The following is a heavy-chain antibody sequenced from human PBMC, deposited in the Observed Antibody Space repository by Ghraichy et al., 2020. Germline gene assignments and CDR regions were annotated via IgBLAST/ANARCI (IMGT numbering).Heavy chain of an antibody. J-gene: IGHJ5*02. CDR2: IFYSGST. CDR1: GGSISSYY. CDR3: ARGNGDYGYITWFDP. V-gene: IGHV4-59*01. D-gene: IGHD4-17*01. Sequence: SETLSLTCTVSGGSISSYYWSWIRQPPGKGLEWIGYIFYSGSTNYNPSLKSRVTISVDMSKNQFSLKLSSVTAADTAVYFCARGNGDYGYITWFDPWGQGTLVTVSS.